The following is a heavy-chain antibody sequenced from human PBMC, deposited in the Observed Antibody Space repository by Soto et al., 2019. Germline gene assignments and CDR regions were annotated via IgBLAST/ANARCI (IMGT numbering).Heavy chain of an antibody. D-gene: IGHD3-22*01. CDR1: GFTFSSYE. V-gene: IGHV3-48*03. J-gene: IGHJ3*02. Sequence: GGSQRLSCAASGFTFSSYEMNWVRQAPGKGLEWVSYISSSGSTIYYADSVKGRFTISRDNAKNSLYLQMNSLRAEDTAVYYCARDGEYYYDTYDAFDIWGQGTMVTVSS. CDR2: ISSSGSTI. CDR3: ARDGEYYYDTYDAFDI.